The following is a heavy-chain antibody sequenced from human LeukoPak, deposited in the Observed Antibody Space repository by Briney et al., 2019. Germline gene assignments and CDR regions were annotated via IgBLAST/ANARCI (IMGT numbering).Heavy chain of an antibody. CDR1: GGSISSGDYY. J-gene: IGHJ4*02. CDR3: ARAAPYASGYPDY. CDR2: IYYSGST. Sequence: SETLSLTCTVSGGSISSGDYYWSWIRQPPGKGLEWIGYIYYSGSTYYNPSLKSRVTISVDTSKNQFSLKLSSVTAADTAVYYCARAAPYASGYPDYWGQGTLVTVSS. V-gene: IGHV4-30-4*01. D-gene: IGHD3-22*01.